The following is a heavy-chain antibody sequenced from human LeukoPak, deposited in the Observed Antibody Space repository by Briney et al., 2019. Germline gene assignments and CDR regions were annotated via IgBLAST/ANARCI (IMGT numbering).Heavy chain of an antibody. Sequence: PGGSLRLSCAASGFTFSSYSMNWVRQAPGKGLEWIGEINHRGSTNYNPSLKSRVAMSVDTSKNQFSLKLNSVTAADTAVYYCARQVRQTFTSYHDILTRRGPNWYFDLWGRGTLVTVSS. CDR1: GFTFSSYS. D-gene: IGHD3-9*01. V-gene: IGHV4-34*01. J-gene: IGHJ2*01. CDR2: INHRGST. CDR3: ARQVRQTFTSYHDILTRRGPNWYFDL.